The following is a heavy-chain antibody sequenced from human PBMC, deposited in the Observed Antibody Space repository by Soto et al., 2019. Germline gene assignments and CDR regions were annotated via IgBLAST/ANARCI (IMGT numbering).Heavy chain of an antibody. CDR3: AFFFQAEDGIRDVRSVSAFLLNRSSDL. D-gene: IGHD3-10*02. V-gene: IGHV3-48*02. CDR2: ISSSSSTI. Sequence: KGLEWVSYISSSSSTIYYADSVKGRFTISRDNAKNSLYLQMNSLIDEDTAVYYCAFFFQAEDGIRDVRSVSAFLLNRSSDL. J-gene: IGHJ2*01.